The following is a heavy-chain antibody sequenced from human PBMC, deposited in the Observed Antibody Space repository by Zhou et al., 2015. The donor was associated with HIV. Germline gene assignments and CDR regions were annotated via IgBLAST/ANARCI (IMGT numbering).Heavy chain of an antibody. V-gene: IGHV1-69*06. CDR2: IIPIFGTA. Sequence: SSYAISWVRQAPGQGLEWMGGIIPIFGTANYAQKFQGRVTITADKSTSTAYMELSSLRSEDTAVYYCGATRLPAKRYEYRPTLHYNWFDPSGPTEPVGDRLL. CDR1: SSYA. D-gene: IGHD3-16*01. J-gene: IGHJ5*02. CDR3: GATRLPAKRYEYRPTLHYNWFDP.